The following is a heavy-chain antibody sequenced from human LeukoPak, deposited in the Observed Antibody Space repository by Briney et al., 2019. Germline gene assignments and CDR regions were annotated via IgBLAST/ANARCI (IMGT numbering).Heavy chain of an antibody. Sequence: PGGSLRLSCAASGFTFSGFWMLWVRQAPGKGLEWVSYSRSSSPSMYYADSVKGRFTTSRDNAKNSLYLHMNSLRAEDTAVYYCARDWNFAIDYWGQGTLVTVSS. J-gene: IGHJ4*02. CDR3: ARDWNFAIDY. D-gene: IGHD1-7*01. CDR2: SRSSSPSM. V-gene: IGHV3-48*01. CDR1: GFTFSGFW.